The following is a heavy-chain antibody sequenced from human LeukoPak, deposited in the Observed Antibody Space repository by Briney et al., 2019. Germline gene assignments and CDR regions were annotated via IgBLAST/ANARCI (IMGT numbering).Heavy chain of an antibody. J-gene: IGHJ4*02. CDR3: ARGGYNWNY. CDR2: INHSGST. CDR1: GVSFSGYY. D-gene: IGHD1-20*01. Sequence: SETLSLTCAVYGVSFSGYYWSWIRQPPGKGLEWIGEINHSGSTNYNPSLKSRVTISVDTSKNQFSLKLSSVTAADTAVYYCARGGYNWNYWGQGTLVTVSS. V-gene: IGHV4-34*01.